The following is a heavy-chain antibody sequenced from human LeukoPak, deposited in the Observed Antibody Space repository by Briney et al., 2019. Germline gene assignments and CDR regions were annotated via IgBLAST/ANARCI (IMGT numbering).Heavy chain of an antibody. CDR3: ARDYTMVRGVIDY. Sequence: GGSLRLSCVASEFTFSSYWMNWVRQAPGKGLVWVSRINSDGSSTSYADSVKGRSTISRDNAKNTLYLQMNSLRAEDTAVYYCARDYTMVRGVIDYWGQGILVTVSS. CDR2: INSDGSST. D-gene: IGHD3-10*01. J-gene: IGHJ4*02. CDR1: EFTFSSYW. V-gene: IGHV3-74*01.